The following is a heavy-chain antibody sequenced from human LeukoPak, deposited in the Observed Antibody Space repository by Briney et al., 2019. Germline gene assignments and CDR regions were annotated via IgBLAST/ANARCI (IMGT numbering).Heavy chain of an antibody. CDR3: ARVLIGGSYGSGALRY. D-gene: IGHD5-18*01. CDR1: GGSISSSSYY. CDR2: IYTSGST. J-gene: IGHJ4*02. Sequence: SETLSLTCTVSGGSISSSSYYWGWIRQPPGKGLEWIGSIYTSGSTNYNPSLKSRVTISVDTSKNQFSLKLSSVTAADTAVYYCARVLIGGSYGSGALRYWGQGTLVTVSS. V-gene: IGHV4-39*07.